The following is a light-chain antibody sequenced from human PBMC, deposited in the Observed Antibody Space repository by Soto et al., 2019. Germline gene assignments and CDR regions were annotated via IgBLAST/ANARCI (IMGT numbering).Light chain of an antibody. CDR1: QSVISY. Sequence: EIVLTQAPGTLCLSPGERATLSCRASQSVISYLAWYQQKPGQAPRLLFYDASTRATGIPDRFSGSGSGTDFTLTISRLEPEDFAVYYCQQYGSSPRTFGQGTKVDI. J-gene: IGKJ1*01. V-gene: IGKV3-20*01. CDR3: QQYGSSPRT. CDR2: DAS.